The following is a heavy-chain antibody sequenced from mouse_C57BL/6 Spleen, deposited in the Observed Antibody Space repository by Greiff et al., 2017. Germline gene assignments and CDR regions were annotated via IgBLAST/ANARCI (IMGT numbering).Heavy chain of an antibody. V-gene: IGHV1-81*01. CDR1: GYTFTSYG. Sequence: QVQLMQSGAELARPGASVKLSCKASGYTFTSYGISWVKQRPGQGLEWIGEIYPRSGNTYYNEKFKGQVTLTADKASSTGYMELRSLTSEDSAVYFCARDSSGHYFDYWGQGTTLTVSS. CDR3: ARDSSGHYFDY. D-gene: IGHD3-2*02. J-gene: IGHJ2*01. CDR2: IYPRSGNT.